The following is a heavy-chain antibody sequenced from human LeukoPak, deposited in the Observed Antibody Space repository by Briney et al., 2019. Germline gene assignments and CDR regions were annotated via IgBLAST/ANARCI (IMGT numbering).Heavy chain of an antibody. J-gene: IGHJ6*02. Sequence: ASVKVSCKASGYTFIDNYFHWVRQAPGQGLEWMGWINPNTGVTHYAQKFQGRVTMTRDTSISTAYLELNRLKSGDTAVYYCARDLLDSSRYYVYYYYGMDVWGQGTTVTVSS. V-gene: IGHV1-2*02. D-gene: IGHD3-22*01. CDR2: INPNTGVT. CDR3: ARDLLDSSRYYVYYYYGMDV. CDR1: GYTFIDNY.